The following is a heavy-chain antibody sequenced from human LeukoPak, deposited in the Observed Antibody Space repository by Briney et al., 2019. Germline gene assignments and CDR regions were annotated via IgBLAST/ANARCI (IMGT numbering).Heavy chain of an antibody. Sequence: PGGSLRLSCAASGFILNKYGMHWVRQVPGKGLEWVAYIRYDGSNEYNRDSVKGRLTISRDNSKNMVYLQMNSLRADDTAVYYCAKDLGITMIRGAMEFDHWAQGTLVTVSS. CDR2: IRYDGSNE. D-gene: IGHD3-10*01. J-gene: IGHJ5*02. CDR1: GFILNKYG. CDR3: AKDLGITMIRGAMEFDH. V-gene: IGHV3-30*02.